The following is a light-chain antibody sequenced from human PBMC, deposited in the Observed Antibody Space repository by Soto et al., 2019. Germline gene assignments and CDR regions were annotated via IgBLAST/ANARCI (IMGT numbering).Light chain of an antibody. V-gene: IGKV3-11*01. CDR1: QSISSY. CDR3: QKRSNWPPLT. Sequence: EIVLTQSPATLSLSPGERATLSCRASQSISSYLAWYQQKPGQAPRLLSYDASNRATGIPARFSGSGSGTDFTLTSSSLAPEDFAVYYCQKRSNWPPLTFGGGTKVEIK. J-gene: IGKJ4*01. CDR2: DAS.